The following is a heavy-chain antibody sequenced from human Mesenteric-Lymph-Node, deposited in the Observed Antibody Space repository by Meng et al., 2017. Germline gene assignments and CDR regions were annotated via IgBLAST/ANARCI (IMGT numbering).Heavy chain of an antibody. Sequence: QITLKESGPTLVKPTQTLTLTCTFSGFSLRTSRVGVAWIRQPPGKALEWLALIYWDDDKRYSPSPKNRLTITKDTSKNQVVLTMTNMDPVDTATYYCAQTTQMACDYWGQGTLVTVSS. V-gene: IGHV2-5*02. CDR3: AQTTQMACDY. CDR1: GFSLRTSRVG. D-gene: IGHD5-24*01. CDR2: IYWDDDK. J-gene: IGHJ4*02.